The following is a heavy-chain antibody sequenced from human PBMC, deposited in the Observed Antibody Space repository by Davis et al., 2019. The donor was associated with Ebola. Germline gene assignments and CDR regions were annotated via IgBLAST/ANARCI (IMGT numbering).Heavy chain of an antibody. CDR3: ASVYSGWQGGDY. J-gene: IGHJ4*02. V-gene: IGHV3-30*02. D-gene: IGHD6-19*01. Sequence: GESLKISCAASGFTFNIFDMHWVRQAPGRGLEWVAFVRSHGSDDHYADSVKGRFTISRDNAKNSLFLQMNNLRDEDTAVYYCASVYSGWQGGDYWGQGTLVTVSS. CDR2: VRSHGSDD. CDR1: GFTFNIFD.